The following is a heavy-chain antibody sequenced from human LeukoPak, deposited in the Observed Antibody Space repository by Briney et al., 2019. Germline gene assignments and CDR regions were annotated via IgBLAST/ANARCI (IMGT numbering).Heavy chain of an antibody. CDR2: ISGSGGST. D-gene: IGHD2-21*01. Sequence: GGSLRLSCAASGFTFSSYAMSWVRQAPGKGLEWVSAISGSGGSTYYADSVKGRFTISRDNSKNTLYLQMNSLRAEDTALYFCAKALIATGGYLERWGQGTLVTVSS. J-gene: IGHJ1*01. CDR3: AKALIATGGYLER. CDR1: GFTFSSYA. V-gene: IGHV3-23*01.